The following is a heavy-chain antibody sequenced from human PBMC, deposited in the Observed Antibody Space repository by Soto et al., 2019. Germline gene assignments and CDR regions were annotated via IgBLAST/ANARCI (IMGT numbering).Heavy chain of an antibody. CDR2: IYYSGST. J-gene: IGHJ5*02. CDR1: GGSISSCGYY. D-gene: IGHD3-10*01. CDR3: ARDLYGSGSYYGFWFDP. Sequence: SETLSLTCTVSGGSISSCGYYWSWIRQHPGKGLEWIGYIYYSGSTYYNPSLKSRVTISVDTSKNQFSLKLSSVTAADTAVYYCARDLYGSGSYYGFWFDPWGQGTLVTVSS. V-gene: IGHV4-31*03.